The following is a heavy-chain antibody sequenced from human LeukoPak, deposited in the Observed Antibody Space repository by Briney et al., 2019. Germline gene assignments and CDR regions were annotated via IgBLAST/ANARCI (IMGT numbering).Heavy chain of an antibody. V-gene: IGHV3-7*01. D-gene: IGHD6-19*01. CDR3: AKESRRYSSGWYWFDY. Sequence: PGGSLRLSCAASGFSVSRYWMSWVRQAPGKGLEWVANIKQDGSEKYYVDSVKGRFTISRDNAKNSLYLQMNSLRAEDTAVYYCAKESRRYSSGWYWFDYWGQGTLVTVSS. CDR1: GFSVSRYW. J-gene: IGHJ4*02. CDR2: IKQDGSEK.